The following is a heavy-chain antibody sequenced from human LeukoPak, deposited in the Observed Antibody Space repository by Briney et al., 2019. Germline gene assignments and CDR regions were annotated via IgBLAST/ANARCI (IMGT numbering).Heavy chain of an antibody. Sequence: SETLSLTCTVSGGSISSYYWNWIRQPARKGLEWIGRIYASGSTNYNPSLKSRVTMSVDTSKNQFSLKLSSVTAADTAVYYCARLWFDYVWGSYRPLAFDYWGQGTLVTVSS. CDR1: GGSISSYY. J-gene: IGHJ4*02. CDR3: ARLWFDYVWGSYRPLAFDY. D-gene: IGHD3-16*02. V-gene: IGHV4-4*07. CDR2: IYASGST.